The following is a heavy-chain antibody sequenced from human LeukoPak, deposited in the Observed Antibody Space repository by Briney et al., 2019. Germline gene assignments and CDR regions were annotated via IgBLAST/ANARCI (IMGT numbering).Heavy chain of an antibody. CDR3: ARFDTSGYYVDN. J-gene: IGHJ4*02. CDR1: GASISSYY. Sequence: SETLSLTCTVSGASISSYYWSWIRQPPGKGLEWMGYIYYSGGTNYNPSLKSRVAISVDTSKNQFSLMLTSVTAADTAVYYCARFDTSGYYVDNWGQGTLVTVSS. D-gene: IGHD3-22*01. CDR2: IYYSGGT. V-gene: IGHV4-59*01.